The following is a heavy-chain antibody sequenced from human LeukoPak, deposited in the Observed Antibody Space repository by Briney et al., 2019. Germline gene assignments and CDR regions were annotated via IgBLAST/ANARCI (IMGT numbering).Heavy chain of an antibody. Sequence: ASVKVSCKASGYTFSSYTMNWVRQAPGQGLEWMGWINTNTGNPTYAQDYTGRFVFSLDTSVSTTYLQISRLKAEDTAVYYCASGPSYSGSNEYFDSWGQGTLVTVSS. V-gene: IGHV7-4-1*02. D-gene: IGHD1-26*01. CDR1: GYTFSSYT. CDR2: INTNTGNP. CDR3: ASGPSYSGSNEYFDS. J-gene: IGHJ4*02.